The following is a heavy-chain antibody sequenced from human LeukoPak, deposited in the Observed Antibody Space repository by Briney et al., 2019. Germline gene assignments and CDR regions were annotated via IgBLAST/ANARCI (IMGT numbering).Heavy chain of an antibody. CDR3: ARDSTPPGLAWVPYYYYGMDV. Sequence: GGSLRLSCAASGFTFSSYSMNWVRQAPGKGLEWVSYISSSSTIYYADSVKGRFTISRHNSKNTLYLQMNSLRAEDTAVYYCARDSTPPGLAWVPYYYYGMDVWGQGTTVTVSS. V-gene: IGHV3-48*01. J-gene: IGHJ6*02. CDR1: GFTFSSYS. CDR2: ISSSSTI. D-gene: IGHD1-14*01.